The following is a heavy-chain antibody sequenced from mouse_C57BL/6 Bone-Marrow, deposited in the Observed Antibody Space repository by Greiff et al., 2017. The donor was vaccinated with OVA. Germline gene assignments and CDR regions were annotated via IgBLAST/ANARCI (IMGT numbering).Heavy chain of an antibody. D-gene: IGHD1-1*01. CDR1: GYTFTSYW. Sequence: VQLQQSGAELVKPGASVKLSCKASGYTFTSYWMHWVKQRPGQGLEWIGMIHPNSGSTNYNEKFKSKATLTVDKSSSTAYMQLSSLTSEDSAVYYCARDPITTVSRWGQGTSVTVSS. J-gene: IGHJ4*01. CDR3: ARDPITTVSR. V-gene: IGHV1-64*01. CDR2: IHPNSGST.